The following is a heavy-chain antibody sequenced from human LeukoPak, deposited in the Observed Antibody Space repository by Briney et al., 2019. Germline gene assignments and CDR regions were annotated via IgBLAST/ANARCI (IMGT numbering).Heavy chain of an antibody. CDR1: GFTFSSYG. Sequence: PGRSLRLSCAASGFTFSSYGMHWVRQAPGKGLEWVTIIWSGGSNKYYADSVKGRFTISRDNSKNTLYLQMNSLRAEDTAVYYCARTPSVYYGSGNYFDYWGQGTLVTVSS. V-gene: IGHV3-33*01. J-gene: IGHJ4*02. CDR3: ARTPSVYYGSGNYFDY. CDR2: IWSGGSNK. D-gene: IGHD3-10*01.